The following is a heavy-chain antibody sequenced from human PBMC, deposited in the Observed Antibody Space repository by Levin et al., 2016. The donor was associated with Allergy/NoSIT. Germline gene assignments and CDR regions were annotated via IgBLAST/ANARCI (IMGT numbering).Heavy chain of an antibody. CDR3: ARAYNYYDSSGYFYFDY. Sequence: SETLSLTCTVSGGSISSGDYYWSWIRQPPGKGLEWIGYIYYSGSTYYNPSLKSRVTISVDTSKNQFSLKLSSVTAADTAVYYCARAYNYYDSSGYFYFDYWGQGTLVTRLL. D-gene: IGHD3-22*01. CDR2: IYYSGST. V-gene: IGHV4-30-4*01. J-gene: IGHJ4*02. CDR1: GGSISSGDYY.